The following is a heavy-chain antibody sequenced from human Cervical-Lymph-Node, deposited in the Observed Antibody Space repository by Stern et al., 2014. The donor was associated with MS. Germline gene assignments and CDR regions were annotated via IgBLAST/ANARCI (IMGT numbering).Heavy chain of an antibody. CDR3: LGVGDGMHV. CDR2: ISFVGSNA. V-gene: IGHV3-30*03. J-gene: IGHJ6*02. CDR1: GFSLRSLG. Sequence: VQLVESGRGVVQPGRSLLLSCGVSGFSLRSLGMHWVREAPGKGLEWVAVISFVGSNARYGEEGWGRFSISRDISNNTLYLQMNSLRPEDTALYCCLGVGDGMHVWGQGTAVRVS.